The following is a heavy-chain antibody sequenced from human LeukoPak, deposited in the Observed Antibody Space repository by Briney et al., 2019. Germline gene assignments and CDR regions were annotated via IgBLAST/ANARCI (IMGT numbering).Heavy chain of an antibody. CDR3: AKDIGAANFYGSGLDY. V-gene: IGHV3-9*01. CDR2: ISWNSGSI. CDR1: GFTFDDYA. J-gene: IGHJ4*02. Sequence: GGSLRLSCAASGFTFDDYAMHWVRQAPGKGLEWVLGISWNSGSIDYADSVKGRFTISRDNAKNSLYLQMKSLRPDDTALYYCAKDIGAANFYGSGLDYWGQGTLVTVSS. D-gene: IGHD3-10*01.